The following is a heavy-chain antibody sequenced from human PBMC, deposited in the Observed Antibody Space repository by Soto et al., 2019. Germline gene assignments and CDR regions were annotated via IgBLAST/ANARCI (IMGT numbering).Heavy chain of an antibody. CDR3: ARELVNSGWNYLDY. CDR1: GFTFNTYA. J-gene: IGHJ4*02. V-gene: IGHV3-23*01. D-gene: IGHD6-19*01. CDR2: ISDSGGRT. Sequence: GGSLRLSCAASGFTFNTYAMSWVRQAPGKGLEWVSAISDSGGRTYYVDSVKGRFTISRDNSKNTLYLQMSSLRAEDTAVYFCARELVNSGWNYLDYWGQGTLVTVSS.